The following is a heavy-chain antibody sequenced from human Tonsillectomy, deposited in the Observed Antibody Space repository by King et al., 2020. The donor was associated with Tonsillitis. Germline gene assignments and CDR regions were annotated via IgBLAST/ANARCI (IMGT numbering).Heavy chain of an antibody. D-gene: IGHD3-22*01. CDR1: GFTFSNYG. Sequence: VQLVESGGGVVQPGRSLRLSCAAAGFTFSNYGMHWVLQAPGKGLEGVAVIWYDGSKKYYADSVKGRFTISRDNSKNTLYLQMNSLRAEDTAVYYCAREYYYDTQGWDYWGQGTLVTVSS. J-gene: IGHJ4*02. V-gene: IGHV3-33*01. CDR3: AREYYYDTQGWDY. CDR2: IWYDGSKK.